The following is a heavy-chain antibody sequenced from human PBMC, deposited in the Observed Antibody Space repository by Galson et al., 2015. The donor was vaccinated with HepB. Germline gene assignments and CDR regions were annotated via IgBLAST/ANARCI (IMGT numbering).Heavy chain of an antibody. J-gene: IGHJ6*02. CDR1: GGSISSGSYY. CDR2: IYTSGST. Sequence: TLSLTCTVSGGSISSGSYYWSWIRQPAGKGLEWIGRIYTSGSTNYNPSLKSRVTMSVDTSKNQFSLKLSSVTAADTAVYYCARDAEVGATPPNVLFYYYGMDVWGQGTTVTVSS. CDR3: ARDAEVGATPPNVLFYYYGMDV. D-gene: IGHD1-26*01. V-gene: IGHV4-61*02.